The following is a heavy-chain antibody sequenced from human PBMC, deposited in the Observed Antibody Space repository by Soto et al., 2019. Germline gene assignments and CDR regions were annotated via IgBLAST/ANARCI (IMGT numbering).Heavy chain of an antibody. V-gene: IGHV1-69*13. J-gene: IGHJ4*02. CDR1: GGTFSSYA. CDR3: ARGPGLDYGDYVRYFDY. Sequence: SVKVSCKASGGTFSSYAISWVRQAPGQGLEWMGGIIPIFGTANYAQKFQGRVTITADESTSTAYMELSSLRSEDTAVYYCARGPGLDYGDYVRYFDYWGQGTLVTVSS. CDR2: IIPIFGTA. D-gene: IGHD4-17*01.